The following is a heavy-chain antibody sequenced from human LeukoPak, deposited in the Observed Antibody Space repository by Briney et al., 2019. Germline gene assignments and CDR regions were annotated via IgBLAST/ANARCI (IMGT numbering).Heavy chain of an antibody. Sequence: SETLSLTCTVSGYSISSGYYWGWIRQPPGKGLEWIGSIYHSGSTYHNPSLKSRVTISVDTSKNQFSLKLSSVTAADTAVYYCAREDLGYYGSGSHLDYYYGMDVWGQGTTVTVSS. D-gene: IGHD3-10*01. V-gene: IGHV4-38-2*02. CDR2: IYHSGST. CDR1: GYSISSGYY. CDR3: AREDLGYYGSGSHLDYYYGMDV. J-gene: IGHJ6*02.